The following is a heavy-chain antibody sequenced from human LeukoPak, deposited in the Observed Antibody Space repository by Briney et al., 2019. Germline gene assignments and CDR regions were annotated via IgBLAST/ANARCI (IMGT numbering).Heavy chain of an antibody. V-gene: IGHV4-38-2*01. CDR2: IYHSGST. Sequence: SETLSLTCAVSGYSISSGYYWGWIRQPPGKGQEWIGSIYHSGSTYYNPSLKSRVTISVDTSKNQFSLKLSSVTAADTAVYYCARGGYQFDYWGQGTLVTVSS. D-gene: IGHD3-16*01. J-gene: IGHJ4*02. CDR3: ARGGYQFDY. CDR1: GYSISSGYY.